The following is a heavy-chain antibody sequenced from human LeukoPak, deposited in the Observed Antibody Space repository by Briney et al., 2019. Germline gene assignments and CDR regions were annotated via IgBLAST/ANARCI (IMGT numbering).Heavy chain of an antibody. V-gene: IGHV3-48*02. CDR2: IYSSDTT. CDR3: ARDLHYAFDI. D-gene: IGHD3-10*01. Sequence: AGSLRLSCAASGFTFSGYAMNWVRQAPGKGLEWVSHIYSSDTTYADSVKGRFTISRDNAKNSLYLQMNSLRDEETAVYYCARDLHYAFDIWGQGTMVTASS. J-gene: IGHJ3*02. CDR1: GFTFSGYA.